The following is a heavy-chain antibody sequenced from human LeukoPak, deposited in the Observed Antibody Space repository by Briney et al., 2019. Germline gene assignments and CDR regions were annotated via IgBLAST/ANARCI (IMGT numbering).Heavy chain of an antibody. CDR3: ARGLTFAQPGIGVAGLDY. D-gene: IGHD6-19*01. CDR2: ISSSSSYI. Sequence: PGGSLRLSCAASGFTLSTYSMNWVRQAPGKGLEWVSSISSSSSYIDYADSVKGRFTISRDNAKNSLYLQMNSLRTDDTAVYYCARGLTFAQPGIGVAGLDYWGQGTLVTVSS. CDR1: GFTLSTYS. V-gene: IGHV3-21*01. J-gene: IGHJ4*02.